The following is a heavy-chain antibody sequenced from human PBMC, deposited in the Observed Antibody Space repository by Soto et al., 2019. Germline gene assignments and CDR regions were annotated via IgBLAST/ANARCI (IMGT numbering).Heavy chain of an antibody. CDR2: IWYDGSNK. J-gene: IGHJ4*02. V-gene: IGHV3-33*01. Sequence: GGSLRLSCAASGFTFSSYGMHWVRQAPGKGLEWVAVIWYDGSNKYYADSVKGRFTISRDNSKNTLYLQMNSLRAEDTAVYYCARDLSEFDSSGSLDYWGQGTLVTVSS. CDR1: GFTFSSYG. CDR3: ARDLSEFDSSGSLDY. D-gene: IGHD3-22*01.